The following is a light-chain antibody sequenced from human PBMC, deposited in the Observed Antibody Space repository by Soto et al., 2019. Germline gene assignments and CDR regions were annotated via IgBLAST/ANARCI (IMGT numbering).Light chain of an antibody. CDR1: NIGTKS. V-gene: IGLV3-21*04. Sequence: SSELTQSPSVSVAPGRTARIACEGNNIGTKSVHWYQQRPGQAPVVVVYYDSDRPSGIPERFSGSNSGNTATLTISSVEAGDEADYYCQVWDTSTFHPIFGGGTKPPS. CDR2: YDS. J-gene: IGLJ2*01. CDR3: QVWDTSTFHPI.